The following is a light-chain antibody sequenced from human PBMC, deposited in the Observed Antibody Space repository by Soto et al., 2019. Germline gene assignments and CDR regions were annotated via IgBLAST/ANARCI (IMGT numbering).Light chain of an antibody. CDR1: QSISIW. J-gene: IGKJ1*01. CDR2: KAS. Sequence: DIQMTQSPSTLSASVGDRVTITCRASQSISIWLAWYQQKPGKAPKILIYKASSLERGVPSRLSGSGSGTEFTLTISSLQPDEFATSYCQQYSTYTPRTFGRGTKVEIK. CDR3: QQYSTYTPRT. V-gene: IGKV1-5*03.